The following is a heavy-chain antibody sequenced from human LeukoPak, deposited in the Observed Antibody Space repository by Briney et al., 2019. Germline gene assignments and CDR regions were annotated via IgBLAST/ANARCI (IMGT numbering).Heavy chain of an antibody. D-gene: IGHD6-13*01. Sequence: GGSLRLSCGASGFTFNKYWMNWIRQAPEKGLEWVANVNQDGSEKYYVDPVKGRFTISRDNAKNSLYLQMNSLRAEDTAIYFCARDPSGRAAAGRGDYWGQGTLVTVSS. CDR3: ARDPSGRAAAGRGDY. J-gene: IGHJ4*02. CDR1: GFTFNKYW. CDR2: VNQDGSEK. V-gene: IGHV3-7*03.